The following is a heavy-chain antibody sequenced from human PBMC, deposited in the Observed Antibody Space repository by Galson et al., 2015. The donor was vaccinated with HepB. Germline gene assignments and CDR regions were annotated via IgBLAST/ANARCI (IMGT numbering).Heavy chain of an antibody. CDR1: GFSLSTSGVL. CDR2: IYWDDDK. Sequence: PALVKPTQTLTLTCTFSGFSLSTSGVLVGWIRQPPGKALEWLALIYWDDDKRYSPSLKSRLTITKDTSKNQVVLTMTNVDPVDTATYYCAHVRSGSLTFDYWGQGTLVTVSS. J-gene: IGHJ4*02. D-gene: IGHD1-26*01. V-gene: IGHV2-5*02. CDR3: AHVRSGSLTFDY.